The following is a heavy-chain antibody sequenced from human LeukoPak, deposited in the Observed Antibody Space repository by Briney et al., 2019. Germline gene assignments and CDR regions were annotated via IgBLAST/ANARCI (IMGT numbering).Heavy chain of an antibody. CDR1: GGSFSGYY. J-gene: IGHJ6*03. CDR3: ARAVGSGSFQTYYYYMDV. CDR2: INHSGST. Sequence: SETLSLTCAVCGGSFSGYYWSWIRQPPGKGLEWIGEINHSGSTNYNPSLKSRVTISVDTSKNQFSLKLSSVTAADTAVYYCARAVGSGSFQTYYYYMDVWGKGTTVTISS. V-gene: IGHV4-34*01. D-gene: IGHD3-10*01.